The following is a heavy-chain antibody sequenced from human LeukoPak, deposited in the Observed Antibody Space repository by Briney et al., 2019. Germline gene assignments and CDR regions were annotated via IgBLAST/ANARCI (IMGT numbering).Heavy chain of an antibody. CDR3: AASQRYCSSTSYYADAFDI. V-gene: IGHV4-59*01. CDR1: GGSISSYY. J-gene: IGHJ3*02. Sequence: SETLSLTCTVSGGSISSYYWSWIRQPPGKGLEWIGYIYYSGSTNYNPSLKSRVTISVDTSKNQFSLKLSSVTAADTAVYYCAASQRYCSSTSYYADAFDIWGQGTMVTVSS. CDR2: IYYSGST. D-gene: IGHD2-2*01.